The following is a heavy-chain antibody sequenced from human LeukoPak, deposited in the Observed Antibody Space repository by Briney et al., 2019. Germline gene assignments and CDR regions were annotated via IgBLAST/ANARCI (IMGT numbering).Heavy chain of an antibody. CDR2: FDPEDGET. CDR3: ATGYSSSSPWGY. Sequence: ASVKVSCKVSAYTLTELSMHWVRQAPGKGLEWMGGFDPEDGETIYAQKFQGRVTMTEDTSTDTAYMELSSLRSEDTAVYYYATGYSSSSPWGYWGQGTLVTVSS. D-gene: IGHD6-13*01. CDR1: AYTLTELS. V-gene: IGHV1-24*01. J-gene: IGHJ4*02.